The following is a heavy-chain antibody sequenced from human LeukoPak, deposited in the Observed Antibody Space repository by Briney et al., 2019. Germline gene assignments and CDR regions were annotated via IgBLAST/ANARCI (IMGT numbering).Heavy chain of an antibody. D-gene: IGHD1-26*01. J-gene: IGHJ3*02. Sequence: PGGSLRLSCAASGFTFSSYWMHWVRQAPGKGLVWVSRIKSDGSSTSYADSVKGRFTISRDNAKNTPYLQMNSLRAEDTAVYYCARDPHGGSGSDPHDAFDIWGQGTMVTVSS. CDR2: IKSDGSST. CDR1: GFTFSSYW. V-gene: IGHV3-74*01. CDR3: ARDPHGGSGSDPHDAFDI.